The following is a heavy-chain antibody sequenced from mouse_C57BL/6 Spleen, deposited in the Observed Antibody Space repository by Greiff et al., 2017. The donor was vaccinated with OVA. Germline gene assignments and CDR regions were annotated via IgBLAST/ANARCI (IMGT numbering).Heavy chain of an antibody. V-gene: IGHV1-64*01. CDR3: ARGIYYDYGAGDY. Sequence: QVQLQQPGAELVKPGASVKLSCKASGYTFTSYWMHWVKQRPGQGLEWIGMIHPNSGSTNYNEKFKSKATLTVDKSSSTAYMQRSSLTSEDSAVYYCARGIYYDYGAGDYWGQGTSVTVAS. D-gene: IGHD2-4*01. J-gene: IGHJ4*01. CDR1: GYTFTSYW. CDR2: IHPNSGST.